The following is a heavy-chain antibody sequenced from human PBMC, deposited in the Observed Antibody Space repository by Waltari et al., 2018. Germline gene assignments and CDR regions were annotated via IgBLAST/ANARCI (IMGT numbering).Heavy chain of an antibody. CDR3: ARRSSMGVFRALDI. D-gene: IGHD6-19*01. CDR1: GFTFSWYS. V-gene: IGHV3-30*19. Sequence: QVHLVESGGGVVQPGRSLRLSCAASGFTFSWYSLNWVRQAPGKGLGWVAFSSGDGTTDHYADSVKGRFTISRDNSKNTLFLQMNSLKAEDTAIYYCARRSSMGVFRALDIWGQGTMVSVSS. CDR2: SSGDGTTD. J-gene: IGHJ3*02.